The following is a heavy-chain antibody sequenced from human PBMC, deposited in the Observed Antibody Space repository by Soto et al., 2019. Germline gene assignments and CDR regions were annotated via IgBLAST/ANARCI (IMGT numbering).Heavy chain of an antibody. D-gene: IGHD6-19*01. V-gene: IGHV3-48*01. CDR1: GFTFSSYS. J-gene: IGHJ4*02. Sequence: EVQLVESGGGLVQPGGSLRLSCAASGFTFSSYSMNWVRQAPGKGLEWVSYISSSSSTIYYADSVKGRFTISRDNAKNSLYLQMNRLRAEDTAVSYCARVYGIAVAGTLGYWGQGTLVTVSS. CDR3: ARVYGIAVAGTLGY. CDR2: ISSSSSTI.